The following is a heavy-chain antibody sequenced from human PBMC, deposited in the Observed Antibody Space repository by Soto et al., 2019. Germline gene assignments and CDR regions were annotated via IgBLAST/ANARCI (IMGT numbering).Heavy chain of an antibody. Sequence: VQLVESGGGLVPPGRSLSLSCTASAFTFGDFAMHWVRQVPGKGLEWVSGINWNGDYIGYADYVKGPLTVSRDNAKNSPYFQMNSLRPQDMAQYFRARAPTGGTWPFSFDWWGRGTLVTVSS. D-gene: IGHD2-15*01. J-gene: IGHJ4*02. V-gene: IGHV3-9*03. CDR2: INWNGDYI. CDR1: AFTFGDFA. CDR3: ARAPTGGTWPFSFDW.